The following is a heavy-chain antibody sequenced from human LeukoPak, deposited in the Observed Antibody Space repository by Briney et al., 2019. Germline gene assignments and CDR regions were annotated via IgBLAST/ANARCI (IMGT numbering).Heavy chain of an antibody. D-gene: IGHD1-26*01. V-gene: IGHV3-23*01. CDR2: ISGITTNT. CDR3: AKHLLVGGTRGAYAFDI. J-gene: IGHJ3*02. CDR1: GFIFSNYA. Sequence: GGSLRLSCAASGFIFSNYAMSWVRQAPGEGLEWVSLISGITTNTYYADSVKGRFTISRDNSKNTLDLQMNSLRAEDTAGYYCAKHLLVGGTRGAYAFDIWGRGTMVTVSS.